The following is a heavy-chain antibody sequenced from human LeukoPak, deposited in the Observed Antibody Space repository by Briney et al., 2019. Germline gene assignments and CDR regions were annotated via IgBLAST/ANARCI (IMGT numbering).Heavy chain of an antibody. D-gene: IGHD3-22*01. CDR2: IYSGGNT. CDR3: ARLYYYHTSGSADY. Sequence: HPGGSLRLSCAASGFTVSSNDMSWVRQAPGKGLEWVSVIYSGGNTYYADSVKGRFTISRDNSKNTLYLQMNSLRAEDTALYYCARLYYYHTSGSADYWGQGTLVTVSS. CDR1: GFTVSSND. J-gene: IGHJ4*02. V-gene: IGHV3-53*01.